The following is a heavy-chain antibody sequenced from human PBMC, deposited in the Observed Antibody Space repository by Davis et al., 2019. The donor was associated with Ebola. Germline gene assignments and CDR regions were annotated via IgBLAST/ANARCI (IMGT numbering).Heavy chain of an antibody. CDR2: MAYYGSA. V-gene: IGHV4-61*08. CDR1: GGSVSSGAYY. J-gene: IGHJ4*02. D-gene: IGHD5-18*01. CDR3: ARGQWGYSYAY. Sequence: MPSETLSLTCTVSGGSVSSGAYYWSWLRQPPGKGLEWIGYMAYYGSATYSPSLRSRVSISIDTSKNQFSLKLSSVTAADTAVYYCARGQWGYSYAYWGQGTLVTVSS.